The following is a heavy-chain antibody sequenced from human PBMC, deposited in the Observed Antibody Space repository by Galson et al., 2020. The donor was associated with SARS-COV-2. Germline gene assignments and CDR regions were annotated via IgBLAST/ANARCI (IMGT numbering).Heavy chain of an antibody. CDR3: AECRDGYNWWYFDL. CDR1: GGSISSSSYY. Sequence: SETLSLTCTVSGGSISSSSYYWGWIRQPPGKGLEWIGSIYYSGSTYYNPSLKSRVTISVDTSKNQFSLKLSSVTAADTAVYYCAECRDGYNWWYFDLWGRGTLVTVSS. J-gene: IGHJ2*01. D-gene: IGHD5-12*01. V-gene: IGHV4-39*01. CDR2: IYYSGST.